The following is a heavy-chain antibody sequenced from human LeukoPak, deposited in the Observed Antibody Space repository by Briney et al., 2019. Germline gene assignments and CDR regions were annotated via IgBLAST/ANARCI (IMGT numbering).Heavy chain of an antibody. CDR3: ARGGLAAAGTYPCNDY. CDR2: INPNSGGT. J-gene: IGHJ4*02. Sequence: ASVKVSCKASGYTFTGYYMHWVRQAPGQGLEWMGRINPNSGGTNYAQKFQGRVTMTRDTSISTAYMELSRLRSDDTAVYYGARGGLAAAGTYPCNDYWGQGTLVTVSS. V-gene: IGHV1-2*06. CDR1: GYTFTGYY. D-gene: IGHD6-13*01.